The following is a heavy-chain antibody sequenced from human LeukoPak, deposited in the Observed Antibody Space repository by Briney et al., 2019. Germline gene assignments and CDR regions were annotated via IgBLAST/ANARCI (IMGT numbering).Heavy chain of an antibody. V-gene: IGHV4-59*01. CDR2: IYYSGST. J-gene: IGHJ4*02. D-gene: IGHD6-13*01. CDR3: ARVTGYIIEDYFDY. CDR1: GGSISSYY. Sequence: SETLSLTCTVSGGSISSYYWSWIRQPPGKGLEWIGYIYYSGSTNYNPSLKSRVTISVDTSKKQFSLKLSSVTAADTAVYYCARVTGYIIEDYFDYWGQGTLVTVSS.